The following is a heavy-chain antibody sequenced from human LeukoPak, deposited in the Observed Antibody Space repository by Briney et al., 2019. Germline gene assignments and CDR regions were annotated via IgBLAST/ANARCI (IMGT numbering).Heavy chain of an antibody. Sequence: ASVKVSCKASGYTLSGYYMHWLRQAPGQGLEWMGWINPNSGGTNYAQKFQGRVTMTRDTSISTAYMELSRLRSDDTAVYYCARDDYGDYGEVFYGMDVWGQGTTVAVSS. D-gene: IGHD4-17*01. CDR1: GYTLSGYY. V-gene: IGHV1-2*02. J-gene: IGHJ6*02. CDR3: ARDDYGDYGEVFYGMDV. CDR2: INPNSGGT.